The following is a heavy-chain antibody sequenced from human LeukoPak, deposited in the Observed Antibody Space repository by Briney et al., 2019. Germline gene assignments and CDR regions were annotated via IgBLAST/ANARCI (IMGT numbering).Heavy chain of an antibody. J-gene: IGHJ5*02. CDR3: ARDNRLEYQLLASWFDP. Sequence: ASETLSLTCTVSGGSISSSSYYWGWIRQPPGKGLEWIGSIYHSGSTYYNPSLKSRVTISVDTSKDQFSLKLSSVTAADTAVYYCARDNRLEYQLLASWFDPWGQGTLVTVSS. CDR1: GGSISSSSYY. V-gene: IGHV4-39*07. D-gene: IGHD2-2*01. CDR2: IYHSGST.